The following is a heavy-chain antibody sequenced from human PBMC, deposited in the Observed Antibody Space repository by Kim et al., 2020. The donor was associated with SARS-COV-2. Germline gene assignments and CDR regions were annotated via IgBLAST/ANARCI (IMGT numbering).Heavy chain of an antibody. V-gene: IGHV1-69*13. CDR1: GGTFSSYA. J-gene: IGHJ6*02. CDR2: IIPIFGTA. Sequence: SVKVSCKASGGTFSSYAISWVRQAPGQGLEWMGGIIPIFGTANYAQKFQGRVTITADESTSTAYMELSSLRSEDTAVYYCARAPRKLGVPAAMNYGMDVWGQGTTVTVSS. D-gene: IGHD2-2*01. CDR3: ARAPRKLGVPAAMNYGMDV.